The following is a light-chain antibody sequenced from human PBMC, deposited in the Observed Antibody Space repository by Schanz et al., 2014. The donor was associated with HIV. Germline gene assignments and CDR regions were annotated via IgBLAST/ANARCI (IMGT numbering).Light chain of an antibody. CDR3: QQYNNWPFT. J-gene: IGKJ5*01. CDR1: LNVRTD. V-gene: IGKV3-15*01. Sequence: DIVMTQSPASLSVSPGERATLSCRASLNVRTDLAWFQQKPGQAPRLLIYGASTRATTFPARFSGSGSGTEFTLTIGSLQSEDFAVYYCQQYNNWPFTFGQGTRLEIK. CDR2: GAS.